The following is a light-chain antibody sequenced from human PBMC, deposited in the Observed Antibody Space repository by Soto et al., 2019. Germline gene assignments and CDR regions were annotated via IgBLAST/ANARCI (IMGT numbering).Light chain of an antibody. CDR2: EVS. V-gene: IGLV2-8*01. J-gene: IGLJ3*02. Sequence: QSALTQPPSASGSPGQSVTISCTGTSSDVGGYNSVSWYQQHPGKAPKLMIYEVSKRPSGVPDRFSGSKSGNTASLTVSGLQAEDEADYYCSSYAGSNNLMFGGGTTVTVL. CDR1: SSDVGGYNS. CDR3: SSYAGSNNLM.